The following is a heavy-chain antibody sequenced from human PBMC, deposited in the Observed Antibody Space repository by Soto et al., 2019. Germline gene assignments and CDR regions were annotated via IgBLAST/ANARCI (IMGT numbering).Heavy chain of an antibody. CDR1: GGSISSYY. V-gene: IGHV4-59*01. J-gene: IGHJ3*02. Sequence: SETLSLTCTVSGGSISSYYWSWIRQPPGKGLEWIGYIYYSGSTNYNPSLKSRVTISVDTSKNQFSLKLSSVTAADTAVYYCVRARPLDGDSDAFDIWGQGTMVTVSS. CDR2: IYYSGST. CDR3: VRARPLDGDSDAFDI. D-gene: IGHD4-17*01.